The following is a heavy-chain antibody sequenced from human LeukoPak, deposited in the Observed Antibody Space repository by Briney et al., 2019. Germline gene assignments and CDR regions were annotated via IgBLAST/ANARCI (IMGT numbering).Heavy chain of an antibody. V-gene: IGHV1-3*01. D-gene: IGHD4-17*01. J-gene: IGHJ4*02. CDR1: GYTFTSYA. CDR3: ARIPDDYGDYEIAY. Sequence: AASVKVSCKASGYTFTSYAMHWVRQAPGQRLEWMGWINAGNGNTKYSQKFQGRVTITRDTSASTAYMELSSLRSEDTAVYYCARIPDDYGDYEIAYWGQGTLVTVSS. CDR2: INAGNGNT.